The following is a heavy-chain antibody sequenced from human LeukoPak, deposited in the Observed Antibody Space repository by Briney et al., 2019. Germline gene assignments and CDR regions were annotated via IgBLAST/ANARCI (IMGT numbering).Heavy chain of an antibody. CDR2: ISGSGGST. CDR3: AKDLVTGWIAAAGPDNDAFDI. Sequence: GGSLRLSCAASGFTFSSYAMSWVRQAPGKGLEWVSAISGSGGSTYYADSVKGRFTISRDNSKNTLYLQMNSLRAEDTAVYYCAKDLVTGWIAAAGPDNDAFDIWGQGTMVTVSS. J-gene: IGHJ3*02. V-gene: IGHV3-23*01. CDR1: GFTFSSYA. D-gene: IGHD6-13*01.